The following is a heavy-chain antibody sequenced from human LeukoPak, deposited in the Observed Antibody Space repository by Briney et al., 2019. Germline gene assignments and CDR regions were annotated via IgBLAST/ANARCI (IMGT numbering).Heavy chain of an antibody. V-gene: IGHV4-61*02. D-gene: IGHD6-19*01. CDR3: ASFLRTVAEDY. CDR2: IYTSGST. J-gene: IGHJ4*02. Sequence: SETLSLTCTVSGGSISSGGYYYSWIRQPAGKELEWIGRIYTSGSTNYNPSLKSRVTISVDTSKNQFSLKLSSVTAADTAVYYCASFLRTVAEDYWGQGTLVTVSS. CDR1: GGSISSGGYY.